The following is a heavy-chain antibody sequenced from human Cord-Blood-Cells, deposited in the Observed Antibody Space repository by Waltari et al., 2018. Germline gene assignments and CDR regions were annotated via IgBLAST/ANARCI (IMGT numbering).Heavy chain of an antibody. D-gene: IGHD6-13*01. Sequence: EVQLVESGGGLVKPGGSLRLSCAASGFTFSSYSMNCVRQAPGKGLEWVSSISSSSSYIYYADSVKGRFTISRDNAKNSLYLQMNSLRAEDTAVYYCARDPSSSWYDAFDIWGQGTMVTVSS. CDR1: GFTFSSYS. J-gene: IGHJ3*02. CDR2: ISSSSSYI. V-gene: IGHV3-21*01. CDR3: ARDPSSSWYDAFDI.